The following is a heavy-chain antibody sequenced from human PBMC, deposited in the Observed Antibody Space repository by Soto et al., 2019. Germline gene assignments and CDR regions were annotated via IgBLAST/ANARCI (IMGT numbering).Heavy chain of an antibody. V-gene: IGHV4-59*01. J-gene: IGHJ6*03. CDR3: ARSRRYKGVPYYYYMDV. CDR1: GGSISSYY. D-gene: IGHD1-20*01. CDR2: IYYSGST. Sequence: QVQLQESGPGLVKPSETLSLTCTVPGGSISSYYWSWIRQPPGKGLEWIGYIYYSGSTNYNLSLKSRVTISVDTSKNQFSLKLSSVTAADTAVYYWARSRRYKGVPYYYYMDVWGKGTTVTVSS.